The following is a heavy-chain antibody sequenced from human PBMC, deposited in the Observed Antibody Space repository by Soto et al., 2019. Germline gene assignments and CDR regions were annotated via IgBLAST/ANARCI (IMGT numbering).Heavy chain of an antibody. D-gene: IGHD2-15*01. CDR2: INPSGGST. CDR1: GYTFTSYY. CDR3: ARDLSYCSGGSCSLDY. Sequence: QVQLVQSGAEVKKPGASVKVSCKASGYTFTSYYMHWVRQAPGQVLVCMGIINPSGGSTSYAQKFQGRVTQTRHTSTSTVYMELSSLRSEDTAVYYCARDLSYCSGGSCSLDYWGQGTLVTVSS. J-gene: IGHJ4*02. V-gene: IGHV1-46*03.